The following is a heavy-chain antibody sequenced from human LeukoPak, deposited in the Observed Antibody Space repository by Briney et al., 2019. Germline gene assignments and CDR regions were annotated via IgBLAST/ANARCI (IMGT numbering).Heavy chain of an antibody. CDR2: ISYDGSKK. CDR1: GFTFSSYG. V-gene: IGHV3-30*03. J-gene: IGHJ4*02. CDR3: ASKESAAASYFDY. Sequence: GGSLRLSCAASGFTFSSYGIHWVRQAPGRGLEWVAVISYDGSKKNYADSVKGRFTVSRDNSKNTLYLQMNSLRAEDTAVYYCASKESAAASYFDYWGQGTLVTVSS. D-gene: IGHD6-13*01.